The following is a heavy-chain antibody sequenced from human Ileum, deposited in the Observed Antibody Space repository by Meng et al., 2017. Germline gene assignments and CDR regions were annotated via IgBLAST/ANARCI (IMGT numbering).Heavy chain of an antibody. CDR3: ASGSGSLDY. D-gene: IGHD3-3*01. CDR2: TYYRSKWYS. Sequence: VQLETSGPGRGKPSETLSLTCAVSGGSVASNSAAWNWFRQTPLRGLEWLGRTYYRSKWYSEYAVSVKSRISIPPDTSKNQFSLQMNSVTPEDTAVYYCASGSGSLDYWGPGTLITFSS. V-gene: IGHV6-1*01. CDR1: GGSVASNSAA. J-gene: IGHJ4*02.